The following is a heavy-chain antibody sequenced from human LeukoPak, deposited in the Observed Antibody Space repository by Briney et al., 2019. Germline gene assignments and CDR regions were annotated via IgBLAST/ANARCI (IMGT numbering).Heavy chain of an antibody. D-gene: IGHD3-3*01. CDR3: ARGFSESYYYYYGMDV. V-gene: IGHV4-59*12. Sequence: SETLSLTCTVSGGSINGYYWSWIRQPPGKGLEWVGYIHSSGNTKYNPSLTSRVTISVDTSKNYFSLKLSSVTAADTAVYYCARGFSESYYYYYGMDVWGQGTTVTVSS. J-gene: IGHJ6*02. CDR1: GGSINGYY. CDR2: IHSSGNT.